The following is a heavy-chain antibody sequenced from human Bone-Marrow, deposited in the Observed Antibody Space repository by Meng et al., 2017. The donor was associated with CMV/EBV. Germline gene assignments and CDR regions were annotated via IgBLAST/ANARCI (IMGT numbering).Heavy chain of an antibody. V-gene: IGHV4-61*05. D-gene: IGHD2-2*01. CDR2: IYYSGST. CDR1: GGSISSSSYY. CDR3: ASVPGYCSSTSCLNWFDP. Sequence: SETLSLTCTVSGGSISSSSYYWSWIRQPPGKGLEWIGYIYYSGSTNYNPSLKSRVTISVDTSKNQFSLKLSSVTAADTAVYYCASVPGYCSSTSCLNWFDPWGQGTLVTVPS. J-gene: IGHJ5*02.